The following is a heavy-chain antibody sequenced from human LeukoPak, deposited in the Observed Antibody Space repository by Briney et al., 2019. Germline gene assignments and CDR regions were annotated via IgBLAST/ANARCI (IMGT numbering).Heavy chain of an antibody. V-gene: IGHV4-34*01. Sequence: SETLSPTCAVYGGSFGGYYWSWIRQPPGKGLEWIGEINHSGSTNYTPSLKSRGTISVDTSKNKFSLKLSSVTAADTAVYYCARGRYYDFWSGYSYYYYYMDVWGKGTTVTVSS. CDR1: GGSFGGYY. CDR2: INHSGST. D-gene: IGHD3-3*01. J-gene: IGHJ6*03. CDR3: ARGRYYDFWSGYSYYYYYMDV.